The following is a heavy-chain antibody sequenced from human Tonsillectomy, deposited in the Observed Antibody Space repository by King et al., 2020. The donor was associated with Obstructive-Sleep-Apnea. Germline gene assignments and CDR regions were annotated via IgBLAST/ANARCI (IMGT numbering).Heavy chain of an antibody. CDR3: ARREPLRHGGDAFDI. CDR2: IYYSGST. CDR1: GGSISSSSYY. J-gene: IGHJ3*02. V-gene: IGHV4-39*07. D-gene: IGHD3-16*01. Sequence: QLKESGPGLVKPSETLSLTCTVSGGSISSSSYYWGWIRQPPGKGLEWIGYIYYSGSTYYNPSLKSRVTISLDTSKNQFSLKLSSVTAADTAVYYCARREPLRHGGDAFDIWGQGTMVTVSS.